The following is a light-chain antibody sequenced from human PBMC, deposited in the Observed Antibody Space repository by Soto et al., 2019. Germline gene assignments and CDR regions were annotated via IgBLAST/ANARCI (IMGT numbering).Light chain of an antibody. CDR1: QSISSY. CDR2: AAS. V-gene: IGKV1D-8*04. J-gene: IGKJ1*01. CDR3: PQYYSFPRT. Sequence: IQMTQSPSSLSASVEDRVIITCRASQSISSYLAWYQQKPGKAPELLIYAASTLQSGVPSRFSGSGSGTDFTLTISCLQSEDFATYYCPQYYSFPRTFGQGTKVDIK.